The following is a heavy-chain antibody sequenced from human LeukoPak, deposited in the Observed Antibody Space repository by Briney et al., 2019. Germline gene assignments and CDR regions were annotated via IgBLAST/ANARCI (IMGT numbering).Heavy chain of an antibody. V-gene: IGHV1-2*02. CDR2: INPNSGGT. CDR3: ARERGYSGYDSYFDY. CDR1: GYTFTGYY. J-gene: IGHJ4*02. Sequence: ASVKVSCKASGYTFTGYYMHWVRQAPGQGLEWMGWINPNSGGTNYAQKFQGRVTMTRDTSISSAYMELSRLRSDDTAVYYCARERGYSGYDSYFDYWGQGTLVTVSS. D-gene: IGHD5-12*01.